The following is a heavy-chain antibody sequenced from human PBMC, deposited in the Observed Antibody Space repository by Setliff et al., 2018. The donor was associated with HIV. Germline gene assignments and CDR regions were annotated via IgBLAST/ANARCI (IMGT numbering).Heavy chain of an antibody. CDR1: GYTFSTYG. CDR3: ARAGGLRMDRGVVSDY. Sequence: ASVKVSCKASGYTFSTYGISWVRQAPGQGLEWMGWISAYNGNTNYAQKLQGRVTVTTDTSTSTAYMELRSLRSDDTAVYYCARAGGLRMDRGVVSDYWGQGTLVTVSS. V-gene: IGHV1-18*01. D-gene: IGHD3-10*01. CDR2: ISAYNGNT. J-gene: IGHJ4*02.